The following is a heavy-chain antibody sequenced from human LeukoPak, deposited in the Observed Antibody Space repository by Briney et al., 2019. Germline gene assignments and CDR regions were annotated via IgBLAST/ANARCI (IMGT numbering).Heavy chain of an antibody. J-gene: IGHJ3*02. CDR3: AKKGVYYYGSGSYYNDAFDI. Sequence: GGSLRLSCAASGFTFHIYAMNWVRQAPGKGLEWVSAISGSGGSTYYADSVKGRFTISRDNSKNTLYLQMNSLRAEDTAVYYCAKKGVYYYGSGSYYNDAFDIWGQGTMVTVSS. V-gene: IGHV3-23*01. D-gene: IGHD3-10*01. CDR1: GFTFHIYA. CDR2: ISGSGGST.